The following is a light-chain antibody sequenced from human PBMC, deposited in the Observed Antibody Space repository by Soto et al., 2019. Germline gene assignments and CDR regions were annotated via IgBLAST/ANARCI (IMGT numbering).Light chain of an antibody. CDR3: SSYGGRNNLV. CDR2: DVS. Sequence: QSVLTQTPSASGSPGQSVTISCTGTSSDVGGYNSVYWYQQHPGKAPKLMIYDVSKRPSGVPDRFSGSKSGNTASLTVSGLKAEDEADYYCSSYGGRNNLVFGGGTKLTVL. J-gene: IGLJ3*02. V-gene: IGLV2-8*01. CDR1: SSDVGGYNS.